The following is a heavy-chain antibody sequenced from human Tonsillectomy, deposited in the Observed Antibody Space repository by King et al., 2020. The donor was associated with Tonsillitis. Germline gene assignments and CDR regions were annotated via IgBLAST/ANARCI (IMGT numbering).Heavy chain of an antibody. CDR3: AKTSGYSSGWYDY. Sequence: VQLVESGGGWVQPGGSLRLSCAASGFTFSSFAMSWVRQAPGKGLEWVSGISSSGSNTYYADSVKGRFTISRDSSKSTLYLQMNSLRAEDTAVYYCAKTSGYSSGWYDYWGQGTLVTVSS. J-gene: IGHJ4*02. CDR1: GFTFSSFA. CDR2: ISSSGSNT. D-gene: IGHD6-19*01. V-gene: IGHV3-23*04.